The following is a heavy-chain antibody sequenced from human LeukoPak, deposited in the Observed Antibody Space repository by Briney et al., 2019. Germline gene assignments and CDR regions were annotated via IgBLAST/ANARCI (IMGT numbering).Heavy chain of an antibody. CDR3: AREQEYSSGWLTH. D-gene: IGHD6-19*01. V-gene: IGHV1-2*02. CDR1: GYTFTGYY. Sequence: ASVKVSCKASGYTFTGYYMHWVRQAPGQGLEWMGWINPNSGGTNYAQKFQGRVTMTRDTSTSTVYMELSSLRSEDTAVYYCAREQEYSSGWLTHWGQGTLVTVSS. CDR2: INPNSGGT. J-gene: IGHJ4*02.